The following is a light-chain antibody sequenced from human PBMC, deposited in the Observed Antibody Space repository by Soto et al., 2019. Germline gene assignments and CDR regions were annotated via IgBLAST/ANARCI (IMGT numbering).Light chain of an antibody. CDR1: SSNIGAGYD. CDR3: PSYDSSLSGLV. V-gene: IGLV1-40*01. CDR2: GNS. Sequence: QSVLTQPPSVSGAPGQRVTISCTGSSSNIGAGYDVPWYQQLPGTDPKLLIYGNSNRPSGVPDRFSGSKSGTSASLAITGLQYEDEADYYCPSYDSSLSGLVFGTGTKLTVL. J-gene: IGLJ1*01.